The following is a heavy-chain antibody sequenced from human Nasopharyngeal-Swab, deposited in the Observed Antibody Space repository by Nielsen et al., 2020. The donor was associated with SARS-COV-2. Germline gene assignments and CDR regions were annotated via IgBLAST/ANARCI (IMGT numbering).Heavy chain of an antibody. CDR2: INPNSGGT. D-gene: IGHD6-19*01. J-gene: IGHJ4*02. CDR3: ARLVSRGWYHLSDY. CDR1: GYTFTGYY. Sequence: ASVKVSCKASGYTFTGYYMHWVRQAPGQGLEWMGWINPNSGGTNYAQKFQGRVTMTRDTSISTAYMELSSLTSEDTAVYYCARLVSRGWYHLSDYWGQGTLVTVSS. V-gene: IGHV1-2*02.